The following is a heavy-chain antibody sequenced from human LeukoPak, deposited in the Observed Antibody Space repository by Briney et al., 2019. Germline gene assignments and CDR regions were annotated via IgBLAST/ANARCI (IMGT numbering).Heavy chain of an antibody. CDR3: ARDDDYGSGTYMDV. CDR1: GYTFSAYY. CDR2: INPNTGGT. D-gene: IGHD3-10*01. J-gene: IGHJ6*03. V-gene: IGHV1-2*02. Sequence: GASVKVSCKASGYTFSAYYIHWVRQAPRQGLEWMGWINPNTGGTSFEEKFQGRVTMTRDTSINTAYMELDRLRSDDTAVYYCARDDDYGSGTYMDVWGKGTTVTVSS.